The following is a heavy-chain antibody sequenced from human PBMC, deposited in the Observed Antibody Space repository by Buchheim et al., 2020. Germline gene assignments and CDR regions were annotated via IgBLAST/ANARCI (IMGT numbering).Heavy chain of an antibody. CDR2: ISGSGGST. V-gene: IGHV3-23*01. J-gene: IGHJ5*02. D-gene: IGHD2-2*01. CDR1: GFTFSSYA. Sequence: EVQLLESGGGLVQPGGSLRLSCAASGFTFSSYAMSWVRQAPGKGLEWVSAISGSGGSTYYADSVKGRFTISRDNAKNSLYLQMNSLRAEDTAVYYCARDCSSTSCYDGWFDPWGQGTL. CDR3: ARDCSSTSCYDGWFDP.